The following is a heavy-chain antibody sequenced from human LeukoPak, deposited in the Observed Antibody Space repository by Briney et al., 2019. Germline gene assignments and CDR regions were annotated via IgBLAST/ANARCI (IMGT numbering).Heavy chain of an antibody. D-gene: IGHD2-2*01. V-gene: IGHV4-34*01. CDR1: GGSFSGYY. J-gene: IGHJ6*02. CDR2: INHSGST. Sequence: PSETLSLTCAVYGGSFSGYYWSWISQPPEKGLEWIGEINHSGSTNYNPSLKSRVTISVDMSKNQFSLKLSSVTAADTAVYYCARGPPAKPGTGYYYGMTSGAKGPRSPSP. CDR3: ARGPPAKPGTGYYYGMTS.